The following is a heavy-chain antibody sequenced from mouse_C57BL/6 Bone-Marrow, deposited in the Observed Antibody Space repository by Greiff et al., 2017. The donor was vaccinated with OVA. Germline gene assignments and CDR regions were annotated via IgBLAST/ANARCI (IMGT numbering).Heavy chain of an antibody. CDR2: ISSGGSYT. CDR1: GFTFSSYG. J-gene: IGHJ2*01. V-gene: IGHV5-6*01. CDR3: ARHPKSHYYYGSSYFDY. D-gene: IGHD1-1*01. Sequence: EVQRVESGGDLVKPGGSLKLSCAASGFTFSSYGMSWVRQTPDKRLEWVATISSGGSYTYYPDSVKGRFTISRDNAKNTLYLQMSSLKSEDTAMYYCARHPKSHYYYGSSYFDYWGQGTTLTVSS.